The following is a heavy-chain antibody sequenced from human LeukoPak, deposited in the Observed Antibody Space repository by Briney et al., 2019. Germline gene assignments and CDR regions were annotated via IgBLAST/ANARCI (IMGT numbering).Heavy chain of an antibody. V-gene: IGHV3-15*01. J-gene: IGHJ4*02. CDR2: IKSKTDGGTT. CDR1: GFTFSNAW. D-gene: IGHD2-15*01. CDR3: TTFGLAATFVDY. Sequence: PGRSLRLSCGASGFTFSNAWMSWVRQAPGKGLEWVGRIKSKTDGGTTDYAAPVKGRFTISRDDSKNTLYLQMNSLKTEDTAVYYCTTFGLAATFVDYWGQGTLVTVSS.